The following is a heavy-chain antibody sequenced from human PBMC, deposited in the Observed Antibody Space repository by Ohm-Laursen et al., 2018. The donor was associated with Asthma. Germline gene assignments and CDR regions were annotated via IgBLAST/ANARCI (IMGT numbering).Heavy chain of an antibody. J-gene: IGHJ6*02. CDR2: ISYDGSNK. V-gene: IGHV3-30*03. CDR1: GFTFSSYG. D-gene: IGHD2-8*01. Sequence: SLRLSCAASGFTFSSYGMHWVRQAPGKGLEWVAVISYDGSNKYYADSVKGRFTISRDNSKNTLYLQMNSLRAEGTAVYYCARDAPMTNGRSYYYYGMDVWGQGTTVTVSS. CDR3: ARDAPMTNGRSYYYYGMDV.